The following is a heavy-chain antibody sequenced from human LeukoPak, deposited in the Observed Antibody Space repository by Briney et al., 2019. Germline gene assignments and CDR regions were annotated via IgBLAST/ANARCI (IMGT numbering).Heavy chain of an antibody. CDR3: ARHNLIAVAALDY. CDR2: INHSGST. J-gene: IGHJ4*02. V-gene: IGHV4-34*01. CDR1: GGSFSGYF. D-gene: IGHD6-19*01. Sequence: SETLSLTCAVYGGSFSGYFWTWIRQPPGKGLELIGEINHSGSTNYNPSLKSRVTISVDTSKNQFSLKLSSVTAADTAVYYCARHNLIAVAALDYWGQGTLVTVSS.